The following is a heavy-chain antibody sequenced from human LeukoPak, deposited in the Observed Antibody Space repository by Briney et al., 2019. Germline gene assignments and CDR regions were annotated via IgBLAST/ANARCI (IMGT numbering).Heavy chain of an antibody. CDR1: GFTFSSYA. V-gene: IGHV3-23*01. D-gene: IGHD2-15*01. CDR2: ISGSGGST. Sequence: QPGGSLRLSCAASGFTFSSYAMSWVRQAPGKGLEWVSAISGSGGSTYYADSVKGRFTISSDNSKNTLYLQMNSLRAEDTAVYFCARQLGYCSDGNCYFDYWGQGTLVTVS. J-gene: IGHJ4*02. CDR3: ARQLGYCSDGNCYFDY.